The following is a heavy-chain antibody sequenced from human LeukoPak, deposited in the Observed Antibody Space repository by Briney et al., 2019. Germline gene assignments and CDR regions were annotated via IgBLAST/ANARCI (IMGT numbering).Heavy chain of an antibody. V-gene: IGHV3-9*01. CDR3: AKDEDYSNYSPYGMDV. Sequence: PGGSLRLSCAASGFTFDDYAMHWVRQAPGKGLEWVSGISWNSGSIGYADSVKGRFTISRDNAKNSLYPQMNSLRAEDTALYYCAKDEDYSNYSPYGMDVWGQGTTVTVSS. D-gene: IGHD4-11*01. CDR1: GFTFDDYA. J-gene: IGHJ6*02. CDR2: ISWNSGSI.